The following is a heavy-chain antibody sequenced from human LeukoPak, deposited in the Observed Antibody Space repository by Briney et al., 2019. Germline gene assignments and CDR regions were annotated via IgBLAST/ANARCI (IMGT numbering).Heavy chain of an antibody. CDR3: ASYYASGLFDY. V-gene: IGHV3-30*02. J-gene: IGHJ4*02. CDR1: GFTFSRYA. Sequence: GGSLRLSCAASGFTFSRYAMHWVRQAPGKGLEWVASIRYDGTDKYYQDSVKGRFTISRDNSKSTLYLQMNSLRADDAALYYCASYYASGLFDYWGQGTLVTAPS. CDR2: IRYDGTDK. D-gene: IGHD3-10*01.